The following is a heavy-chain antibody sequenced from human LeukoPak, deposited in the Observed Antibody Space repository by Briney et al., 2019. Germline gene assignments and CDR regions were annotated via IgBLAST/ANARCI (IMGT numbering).Heavy chain of an antibody. Sequence: KPSETLSLTCTVSGGSISSYYWSWIRQPPGKGLEWIGYIYYSGSTNYNPSLKSRVTISVDTSKNQFSLKLSSVTAADTAVYYCARAYGSYYGYWGQGTLVTVSS. J-gene: IGHJ4*02. D-gene: IGHD1-26*01. V-gene: IGHV4-59*01. CDR2: IYYSGST. CDR3: ARAYGSYYGY. CDR1: GGSISSYY.